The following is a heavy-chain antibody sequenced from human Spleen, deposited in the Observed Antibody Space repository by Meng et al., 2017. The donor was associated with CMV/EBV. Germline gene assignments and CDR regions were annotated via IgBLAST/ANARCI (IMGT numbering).Heavy chain of an antibody. CDR3: ARALYYYDSSGYYQLSFDY. J-gene: IGHJ4*02. CDR2: IIPILGIA. D-gene: IGHD3-22*01. Sequence: QVQLVQSGAGVKKPGASLKVSCKASVGPFSSYAISWVRQAPGQGLEWMGGIIPILGIANYAQKFQGRVTITADKSTSTAYMELSSLRSEDTAVYYCARALYYYDSSGYYQLSFDYWGQGTLVTVSS. CDR1: VGPFSSYA. V-gene: IGHV1-69*10.